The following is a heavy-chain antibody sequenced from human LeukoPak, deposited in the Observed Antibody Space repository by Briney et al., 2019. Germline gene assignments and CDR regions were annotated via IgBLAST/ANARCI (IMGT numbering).Heavy chain of an antibody. CDR2: FYYSGST. CDR1: GGSISSYY. J-gene: IGHJ5*02. V-gene: IGHV4-59*01. Sequence: SETLSLTCTVSGGSISSYYWSWIRQPPGKGLEWIGYFYYSGSTNYNPSLKSRVTISVDTSKNQFSLKPSSVTAADTAVYYCARDRSYIWFDPWGQGTLVTVSS. D-gene: IGHD1-26*01. CDR3: ARDRSYIWFDP.